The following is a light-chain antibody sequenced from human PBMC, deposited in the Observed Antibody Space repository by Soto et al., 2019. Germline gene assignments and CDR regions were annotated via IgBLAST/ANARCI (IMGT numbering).Light chain of an antibody. J-gene: IGKJ1*01. V-gene: IGKV4-1*01. Sequence: DIVMTQSPDSLAVSLGERATINCKSSQSVLYSPNNKNYLAWYQQKPGQPPKLIVYWASTRESGVPDRFSGSGSGTDFTLTISSLQAEDAAVYYCHQYHSAPHTFGQGTKVEIK. CDR1: QSVLYSPNNKNY. CDR2: WAS. CDR3: HQYHSAPHT.